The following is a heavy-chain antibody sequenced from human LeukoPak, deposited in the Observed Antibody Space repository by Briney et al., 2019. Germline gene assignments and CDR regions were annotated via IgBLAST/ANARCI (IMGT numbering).Heavy chain of an antibody. CDR2: IYHSGST. Sequence: SETLSLTCTVSGYSISSGYYWGWIRQPPGKGLEWIGSIYHSGSTYYNPSLKSRVTISVDTSKNQFSLKLTSVTAADTAVYYCARTMEGYCSGGSCYQYSYYMDVWGKGTTVTVSS. CDR1: GYSISSGYY. V-gene: IGHV4-38-2*02. D-gene: IGHD2-15*01. J-gene: IGHJ6*03. CDR3: ARTMEGYCSGGSCYQYSYYMDV.